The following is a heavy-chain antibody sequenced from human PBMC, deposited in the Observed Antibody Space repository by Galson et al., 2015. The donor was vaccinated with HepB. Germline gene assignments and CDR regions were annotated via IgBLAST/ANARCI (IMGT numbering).Heavy chain of an antibody. CDR1: GGSFSGYY. J-gene: IGHJ4*02. Sequence: LSLTCTVYGGSFSGYYWNWIRQPPGKGLEWIGEIISSGSTNYNASLKSRVMMSVDTSKNQFSLRLNSVTAADTAVYYCVRGGGHCGSATCHPFDYWGQGTLVTVSS. CDR2: IISSGST. D-gene: IGHD2-2*01. V-gene: IGHV4-34*01. CDR3: VRGGGHCGSATCHPFDY.